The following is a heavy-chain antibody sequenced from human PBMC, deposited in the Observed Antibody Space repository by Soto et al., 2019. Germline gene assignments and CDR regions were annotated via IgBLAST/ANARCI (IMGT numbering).Heavy chain of an antibody. D-gene: IGHD3-10*01. CDR3: AKRFFGSGSPPGAFDV. CDR1: GFKFSNYA. V-gene: IGHV3-23*05. Sequence: EVQLLESGGGLVQPGGSLRHSCAASGFKFSNYAMSWVRQAPGKGPEWVSFITSSGNGTYYADSVKGRFTISRDNSKNTLYVQMNNLRAEDTAIYYCAKRFFGSGSPPGAFDVWGPGIMVTASS. CDR2: ITSSGNGT. J-gene: IGHJ3*01.